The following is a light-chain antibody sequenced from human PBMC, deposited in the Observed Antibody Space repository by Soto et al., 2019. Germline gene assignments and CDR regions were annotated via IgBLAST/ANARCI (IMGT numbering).Light chain of an antibody. V-gene: IGKV3D-20*02. CDR2: DAS. CDR3: QQRSNWPPVLT. Sequence: EIVLTQSPGTLSLSPGERATLSCRASQSVSSSYLAWYQQKPGQAPRLLIYDASNRATGIPARFSGSGSGTDFTLTISSLEPEDFAVYYCQQRSNWPPVLTFGGGTKVDIK. CDR1: QSVSSSY. J-gene: IGKJ4*01.